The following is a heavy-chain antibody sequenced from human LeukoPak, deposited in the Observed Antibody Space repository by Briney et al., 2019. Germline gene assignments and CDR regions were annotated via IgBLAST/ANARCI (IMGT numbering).Heavy chain of an antibody. Sequence: SSETLSLTCTVSGDSISSYYWSWIRQPPGKGLEWTGYIYYSGSTNYNPSLKSRVTISVDTSKNQFSLELSSVTAADTAVYYCARTYSSCHDYWGQGTLVTVSS. CDR2: IYYSGST. J-gene: IGHJ4*02. CDR3: ARTYSSCHDY. D-gene: IGHD6-6*01. V-gene: IGHV4-59*08. CDR1: GDSISSYY.